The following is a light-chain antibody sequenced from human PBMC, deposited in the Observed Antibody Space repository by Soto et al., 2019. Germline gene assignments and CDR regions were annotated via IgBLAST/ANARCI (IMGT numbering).Light chain of an antibody. CDR3: CSYVGTGVDYYV. J-gene: IGLJ1*01. CDR1: SSDIGTYNF. CDR2: DDV. V-gene: IGLV2-23*01. Sequence: QSALTQPASVSGSPGQSITISCTGTSSDIGTYNFVSWYQQRPGKAPKFIIYDDVRRPSGVSNRFSGSKSGNTASLTISGLQAEDEADYYCCSYVGTGVDYYVFGSGTKLTVL.